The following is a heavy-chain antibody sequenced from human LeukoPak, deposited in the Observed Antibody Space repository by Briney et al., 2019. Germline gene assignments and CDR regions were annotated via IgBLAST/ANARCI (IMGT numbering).Heavy chain of an antibody. V-gene: IGHV4-39*01. CDR3: ARRPRSGYYLDY. J-gene: IGHJ4*02. CDR2: IHCSGSA. CDR1: SGFIISSDYY. Sequence: SEPLSLTCTVSSGFIISSDYYWGWIRQSPGKGLEWIGSIHCSGSAYYSPSLKSRVTISVDTSKNQFSLKLNSVTAADTAVYYCARRPRSGYYLDYWGQGTLVTVSS. D-gene: IGHD3-22*01.